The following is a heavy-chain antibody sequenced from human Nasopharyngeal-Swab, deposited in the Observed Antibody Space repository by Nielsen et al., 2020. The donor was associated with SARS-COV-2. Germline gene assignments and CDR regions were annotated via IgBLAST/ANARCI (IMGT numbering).Heavy chain of an antibody. Sequence: GESLKISCEASGFTYSNFGMSWVRQAPGKGLEWVSTINGSGGTTYYADSVKGRFTISRDNSKNVLFLQMNSLRDEDTAIYYCARSLYYYYDSSGYSLWGQGTLVTVSS. CDR1: GFTYSNFG. D-gene: IGHD3-22*01. V-gene: IGHV3-23*01. J-gene: IGHJ4*02. CDR2: INGSGGTT. CDR3: ARSLYYYYDSSGYSL.